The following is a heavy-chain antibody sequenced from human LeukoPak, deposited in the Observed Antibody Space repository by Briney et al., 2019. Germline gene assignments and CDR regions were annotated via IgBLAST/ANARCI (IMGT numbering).Heavy chain of an antibody. V-gene: IGHV3-30*04. D-gene: IGHD6-19*01. CDR1: GFTFSSYA. CDR2: ISYDGSNK. Sequence: PGGSLRLSCAASGFTFSSYAMHWVRQAPGKGLEWVAVISYDGSNKYYADSVKGRFTISRDNSKNTLYLQMNSLRAEDTAVYYCARDSSGWYAEFDYWGQGTLVTVSS. J-gene: IGHJ4*02. CDR3: ARDSSGWYAEFDY.